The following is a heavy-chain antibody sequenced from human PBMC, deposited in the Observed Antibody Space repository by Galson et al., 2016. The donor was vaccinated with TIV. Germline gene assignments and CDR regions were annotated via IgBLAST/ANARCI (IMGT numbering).Heavy chain of an antibody. D-gene: IGHD3-22*01. CDR2: ISGYSGNT. CDR3: ARDRGSMTMILVVDYYYGMDV. Sequence: SVKVSCKASGYTFSKYGISWVRQAPGQGPEWMGWISGYSGNTNYARKLQGRVIMTTDTSTGTAFMEVRRLTSDDTAVYYCARDRGSMTMILVVDYYYGMDVWGQGTTVTVSS. J-gene: IGHJ6*02. V-gene: IGHV1-18*04. CDR1: GYTFSKYG.